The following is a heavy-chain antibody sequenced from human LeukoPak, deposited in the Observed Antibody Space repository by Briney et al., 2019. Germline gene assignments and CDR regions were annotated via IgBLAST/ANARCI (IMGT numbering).Heavy chain of an antibody. CDR2: TSAYNGNT. CDR3: ARVWGRGYSSPGDY. V-gene: IGHV1-18*01. J-gene: IGHJ4*02. CDR1: GYTFTSYG. Sequence: ASVKVSCKASGYTFTSYGISWVRQAPGQGLEWMGWTSAYNGNTNYAQKLQGRVTMTTDTSTNTAFMELRSLRSDDTAVYYCARVWGRGYSSPGDYRGQGTLVTVSS. D-gene: IGHD5-18*01.